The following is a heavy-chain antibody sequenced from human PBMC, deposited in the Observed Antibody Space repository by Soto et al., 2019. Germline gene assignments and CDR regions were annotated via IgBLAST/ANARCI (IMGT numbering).Heavy chain of an antibody. CDR3: ARLRYGSGSYYTDY. V-gene: IGHV3-48*01. CDR1: GFTFSSYS. D-gene: IGHD3-10*01. J-gene: IGHJ4*02. Sequence: GGSLRLSCAASGFTFSSYSMNWVRQAPGKGLEWVSYISSSSSTIYYADSVKGRFTISRDNAKNSLYLQMNSLGAEDTAVYYCARLRYGSGSYYTDYWGQGTLVTVSS. CDR2: ISSSSSTI.